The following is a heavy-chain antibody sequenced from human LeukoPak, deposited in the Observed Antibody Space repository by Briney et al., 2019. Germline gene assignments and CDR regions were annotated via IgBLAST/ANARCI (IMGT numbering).Heavy chain of an antibody. CDR1: GFTFSSYW. CDR2: INSDGSST. J-gene: IGHJ4*02. CDR3: ARLSSGGYGDSIDY. D-gene: IGHD4-17*01. Sequence: PGGSLRLSCAASGFTFSSYWMHWVRQAPGKGLVWVSRINSDGSSTSYADSVKGRFTISRDNAKNTLYLQMNSLRAADTAVYYCARLSSGGYGDSIDYWGQGTLVTVSS. V-gene: IGHV3-74*01.